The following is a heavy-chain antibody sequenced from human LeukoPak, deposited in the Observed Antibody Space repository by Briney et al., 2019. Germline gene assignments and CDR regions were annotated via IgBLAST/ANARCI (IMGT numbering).Heavy chain of an antibody. CDR1: GGSISSSSHY. V-gene: IGHV4-39*01. J-gene: IGHJ5*02. CDR2: MYYSGST. D-gene: IGHD2-15*01. CDR3: ARRGPQLGIKIKNWFDP. Sequence: PSETLSLTCTVSGGSISSSSHYWGWIRQPPGKGLEWIGSMYYSGSTYYNPSLKSRVTISEDTSKNQFSLKLNSVTAADTAVYYCARRGPQLGIKIKNWFDPWGQGTLVTVSS.